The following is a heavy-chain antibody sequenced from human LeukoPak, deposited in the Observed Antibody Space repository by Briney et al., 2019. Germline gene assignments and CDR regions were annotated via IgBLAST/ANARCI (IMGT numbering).Heavy chain of an antibody. D-gene: IGHD5-12*01. Sequence: GGSLRLSCAASGFTFSSYAMHWVRQAPGKGLEWVAVISYDGSNKYYADSVKGRFTISRDNAKNSLYLQMNSLRAEDTAVYYCARDRGYDPYNWFDPWGQGTLVTVSS. CDR2: ISYDGSNK. CDR1: GFTFSSYA. J-gene: IGHJ5*02. V-gene: IGHV3-30-3*01. CDR3: ARDRGYDPYNWFDP.